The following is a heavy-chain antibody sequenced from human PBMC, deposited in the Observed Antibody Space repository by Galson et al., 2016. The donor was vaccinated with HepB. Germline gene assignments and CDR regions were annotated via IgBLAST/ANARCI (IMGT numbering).Heavy chain of an antibody. CDR2: IKQDGSEQ. CDR1: GFAVSKNY. V-gene: IGHV3-7*01. Sequence: SLRLSCAASGFAVSKNYMTWVRQAPGKGLEWVANIKQDGSEQYYVDSVKGRFTISRDNAKNSLYLQMNSLRVEDTAVYYCGACPRRDPFNIWGQGTMVTVSS. J-gene: IGHJ3*02. CDR3: GACPRRDPFNI.